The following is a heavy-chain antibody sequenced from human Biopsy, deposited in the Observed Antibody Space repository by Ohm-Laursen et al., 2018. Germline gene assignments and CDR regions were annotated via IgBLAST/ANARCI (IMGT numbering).Heavy chain of an antibody. J-gene: IGHJ4*02. CDR3: ARDTKWLASGPIDY. D-gene: IGHD3-22*01. CDR2: IIPLFGTT. V-gene: IGHV1-69*06. Sequence: SSVKVSCKTSGGTFSDYAISWLRQAPGQGLEWMGGIIPLFGTTNYAQKFQGRVTITADKSTGTAYMDLSSLRPEDTAVYYCARDTKWLASGPIDYWGRGTLVTVSS. CDR1: GGTFSDYA.